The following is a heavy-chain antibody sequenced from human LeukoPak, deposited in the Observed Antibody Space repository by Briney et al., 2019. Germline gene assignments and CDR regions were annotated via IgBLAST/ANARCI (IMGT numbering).Heavy chain of an antibody. V-gene: IGHV3-11*04. CDR3: ARNPGSGSYWGSVYYYVDV. J-gene: IGHJ6*03. Sequence: ADSVKGRFTISRDNAKNSLYLQMDSLRVEDTAVYFCARNPGSGSYWGSVYYYVDVWGKGTTVTVSS. D-gene: IGHD1-26*01.